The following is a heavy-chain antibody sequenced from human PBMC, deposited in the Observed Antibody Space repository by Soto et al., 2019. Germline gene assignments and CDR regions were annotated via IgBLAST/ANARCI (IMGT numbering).Heavy chain of an antibody. J-gene: IGHJ4*02. CDR2: ISGSGGDT. CDR3: AKDRGYTGYDFGYCFDH. D-gene: IGHD5-12*01. Sequence: EVHLLESGGGLVQPGGSLRLSCAASGFTFGKYAMSWVRQAPGKGLEWVSSISGSGGDTFYAGSVKGRFTISRDISKNTLSLQMDSLRAEDTAVYYCAKDRGYTGYDFGYCFDHWGRGSLVTVSS. CDR1: GFTFGKYA. V-gene: IGHV3-23*01.